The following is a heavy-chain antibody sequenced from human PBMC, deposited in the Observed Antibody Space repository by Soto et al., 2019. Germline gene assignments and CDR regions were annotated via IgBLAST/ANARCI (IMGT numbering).Heavy chain of an antibody. CDR3: AREVGQLAPRAYYYYGMDV. J-gene: IGHJ6*02. CDR1: GGTFSSYA. D-gene: IGHD6-6*01. Sequence: SVKVSCKASGGTFSSYAISWVRQAPGQGLEWMGGIIPIFGTAHYAQKFQGRVTITADESTSTAYMELSSLRSEDTAVYYCAREVGQLAPRAYYYYGMDVWGQGTTVTVSS. CDR2: IIPIFGTA. V-gene: IGHV1-69*13.